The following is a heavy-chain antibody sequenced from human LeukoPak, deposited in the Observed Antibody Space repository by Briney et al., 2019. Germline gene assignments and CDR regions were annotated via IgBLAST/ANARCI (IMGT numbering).Heavy chain of an antibody. CDR2: ISYDGSNK. CDR1: GFTFSSSG. J-gene: IGHJ4*02. D-gene: IGHD6-19*01. CDR3: AKDTSRAYSSGWYLFDY. Sequence: GGSLRLSCAASGFTFSSSGMHWVRQAPGKGLEWVAVISYDGSNKYYADSVKGRFTISRDNSKNTLYPQMNSLRAEDTAVYYCAKDTSRAYSSGWYLFDYWGQGTLVTVSS. V-gene: IGHV3-30*18.